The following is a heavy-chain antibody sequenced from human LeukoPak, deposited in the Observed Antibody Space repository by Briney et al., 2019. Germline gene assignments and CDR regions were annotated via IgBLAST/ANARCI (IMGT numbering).Heavy chain of an antibody. V-gene: IGHV4-59*08. D-gene: IGHD3-10*01. CDR3: ARHETYYYGSGSYGFDY. CDR1: GGSISSYY. Sequence: SKTLSLTCTVSGGSISSYYWSWIRQPPGKGLEWIGYIYYSGSTNYNPSLKSRVTISVDTSKNQFSLKLSSVTAADTAVYYCARHETYYYGSGSYGFDYWGQGTLVTVSS. J-gene: IGHJ4*02. CDR2: IYYSGST.